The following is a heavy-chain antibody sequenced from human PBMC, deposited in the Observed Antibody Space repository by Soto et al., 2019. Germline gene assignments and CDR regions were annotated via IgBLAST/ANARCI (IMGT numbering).Heavy chain of an antibody. CDR1: GYTFPSYG. V-gene: IGHV1-18*01. Sequence: ASVKGSCKASGYTFPSYGSIWVRQAPGQGLEWMGWISAYNGNTNYAQKLQGRVTMTTDTSTSTAYMELRSLRSDDTAVYYCARGLAVAGPNYFQHWGQGTLVTVSS. CDR3: ARGLAVAGPNYFQH. J-gene: IGHJ1*01. CDR2: ISAYNGNT. D-gene: IGHD6-19*01.